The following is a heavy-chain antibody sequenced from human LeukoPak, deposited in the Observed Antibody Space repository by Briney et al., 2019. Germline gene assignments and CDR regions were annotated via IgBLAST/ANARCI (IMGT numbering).Heavy chain of an antibody. CDR3: ASSRRGYTSGWFFDY. CDR2: IHYSGNT. V-gene: IGHV4-39*07. Sequence: SETLSLTCTVSGGSISSSGYYWGWVRQPPGKGLEWIGSIHYSGNTYYNPSLKSRVTIPVDTSKNQFSLKLTSVTTADTAIYYCASSRRGYTSGWFFDYWGQGALVTVSS. D-gene: IGHD6-13*01. J-gene: IGHJ4*02. CDR1: GGSISSSGYY.